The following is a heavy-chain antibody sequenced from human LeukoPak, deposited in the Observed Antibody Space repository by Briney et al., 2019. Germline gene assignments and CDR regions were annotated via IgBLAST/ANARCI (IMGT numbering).Heavy chain of an antibody. V-gene: IGHV4-4*07. CDR2: IYASGNT. CDR3: ARQGVATAIDY. CDR1: GGSISSYY. Sequence: SETLSLTCTVSGGSISSYYWSWIRQPAGKGLEWIGRIYASGNTNYNPSLKSRVTMSVDTSKNLFALKLSSVTAADTAVYYCARQGVATAIDYWGQGTLVTVSS. J-gene: IGHJ4*02. D-gene: IGHD2-21*02.